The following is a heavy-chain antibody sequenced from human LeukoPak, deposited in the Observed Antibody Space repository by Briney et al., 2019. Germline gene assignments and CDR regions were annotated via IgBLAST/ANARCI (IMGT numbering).Heavy chain of an antibody. CDR1: GFSFNNAW. V-gene: IGHV3-7*01. J-gene: IGHJ4*02. CDR3: AMWGTAIRGFDY. CDR2: IKQDGSEK. Sequence: GGSLRLSCAASGFSFNNAWMSWVRQAPGKGLEWVANIKQDGSEKYYMDSVKGRFTISRDNAKNSLYLQMNSLRAEDTAVYYCAMWGTAIRGFDYWGQGTLVTVSS. D-gene: IGHD2-21*02.